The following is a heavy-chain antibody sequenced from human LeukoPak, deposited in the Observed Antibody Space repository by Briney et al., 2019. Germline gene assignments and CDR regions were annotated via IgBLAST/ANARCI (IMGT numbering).Heavy chain of an antibody. Sequence: PSETLFLTCTVSGVSIRSYYWSWIRQPPGKGLEWIGYIYYSGSTNYNPSLKSRVSISVDTSKNQFSLKLSSVTAADTAVYYCARTGSTVTMLYPFDHWGQGTLVTVSS. CDR3: ARTGSTVTMLYPFDH. CDR2: IYYSGST. CDR1: GVSIRSYY. J-gene: IGHJ4*02. V-gene: IGHV4-59*01. D-gene: IGHD4-17*01.